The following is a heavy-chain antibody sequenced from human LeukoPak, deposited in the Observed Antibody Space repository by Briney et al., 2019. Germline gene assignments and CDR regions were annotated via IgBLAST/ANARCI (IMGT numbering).Heavy chain of an antibody. CDR3: ARGRTAAALYFDY. J-gene: IGHJ4*02. D-gene: IGHD6-13*01. CDR2: IYYSGST. Sequence: SETLSLTCTVSGGSISSYYWSWIRQPPGKGLEWIGYIYYSGSTYYNPSLKSRVTISVDTSKKQFSLKLSSVTAADTAVYYCARGRTAAALYFDYWGQGTLVTVSS. V-gene: IGHV4-59*12. CDR1: GGSISSYY.